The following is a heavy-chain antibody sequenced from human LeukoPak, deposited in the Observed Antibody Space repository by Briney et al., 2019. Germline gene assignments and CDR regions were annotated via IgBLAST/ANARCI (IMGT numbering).Heavy chain of an antibody. V-gene: IGHV4-61*02. CDR1: GGSISSSSYY. D-gene: IGHD3-10*01. CDR3: ASSRSGWLEIDY. J-gene: IGHJ4*02. Sequence: SETLSLTCTVSGGSISSSSYYWGWIRQPAGKGLEWIGRIYTSGSTNYNPSLKSRVTISVDTSKNQFSLKLSSVTAADTAVYYCASSRSGWLEIDYWGQGTLVTVSS. CDR2: IYTSGST.